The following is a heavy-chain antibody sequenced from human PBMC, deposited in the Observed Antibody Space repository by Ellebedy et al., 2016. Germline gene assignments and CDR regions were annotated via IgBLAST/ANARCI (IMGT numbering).Heavy chain of an antibody. CDR3: AREGAYDSGGYYELFDY. V-gene: IGHV1-18*01. J-gene: IGHJ4*02. Sequence: ASVKVSXXGSGYSFSSYTIGWVRQAPGQGLEWMGWISGSNGNTKYAQKSQGRVTMTTDTSTNTAYMELRSLRSDDTAVYYCAREGAYDSGGYYELFDYWGQGTLVTVSS. CDR1: GYSFSSYT. D-gene: IGHD3-22*01. CDR2: ISGSNGNT.